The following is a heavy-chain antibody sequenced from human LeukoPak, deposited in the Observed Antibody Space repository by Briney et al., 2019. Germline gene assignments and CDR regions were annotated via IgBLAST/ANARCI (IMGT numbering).Heavy chain of an antibody. J-gene: IGHJ4*02. D-gene: IGHD1-26*01. CDR2: IYYSGST. V-gene: IGHV4-39*01. CDR3: ATSQPYSGSYYSY. CDR1: GGSISSSSYY. Sequence: SETLSLTCTVSGGSISSSSYYWGWIRQPPGKGLEWIGSIYYSGSTYYNPSLKSRVTISVDTSKNQFSPKLSSVTAADTAVYYCATSQPYSGSYYSYWGQGTLVTVSS.